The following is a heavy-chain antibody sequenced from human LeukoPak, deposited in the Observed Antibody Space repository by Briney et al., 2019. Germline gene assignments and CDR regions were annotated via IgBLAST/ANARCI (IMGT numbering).Heavy chain of an antibody. CDR3: ARERPTYYDILTGYRRDYYYYMDV. J-gene: IGHJ6*03. V-gene: IGHV4-34*01. CDR2: INHSGST. CDR1: GGSFSGYY. Sequence: SETLSLTCAVYGGSFSGYYWSWIRQPPGKGLEWIGEINHSGSTNYNPSLKSRVTISVDTSKNQFSLKLSSVTAADTAVYYRARERPTYYDILTGYRRDYYYYMDVWGKGTTVTVSS. D-gene: IGHD3-9*01.